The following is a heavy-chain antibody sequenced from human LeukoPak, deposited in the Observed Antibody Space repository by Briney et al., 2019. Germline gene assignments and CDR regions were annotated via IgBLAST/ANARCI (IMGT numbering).Heavy chain of an antibody. D-gene: IGHD1-26*01. Sequence: PSETLSLTCAVYGESFSGYYWSWIRHPPGKGLEWIGEINNSGSTNYNPSLKSRVTISVDTSKNQFSLRLSSVTAADTAVYYCARGSSSGRYRPFDYWGQGTLVTVSS. CDR1: GESFSGYY. CDR3: ARGSSSGRYRPFDY. J-gene: IGHJ4*02. CDR2: INNSGST. V-gene: IGHV4-34*01.